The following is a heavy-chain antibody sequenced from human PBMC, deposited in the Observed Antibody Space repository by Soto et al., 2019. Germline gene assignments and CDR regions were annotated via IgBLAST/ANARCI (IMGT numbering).Heavy chain of an antibody. CDR3: ARMGDVPYYYCGMDV. V-gene: IGHV1-18*01. CDR2: INGYNGNT. CDR1: GYTFSRSG. D-gene: IGHD3-16*01. J-gene: IGHJ6*02. Sequence: QVQLVQSGAEVKKPGASVKVSCKASGYTFSRSGISWVRQAPGQGLEWMGWINGYNGNTNYTQKMQGRITMTTDTPTSTAYMELRSLRSDDTAVYYRARMGDVPYYYCGMDVWGQGTTVIVSS.